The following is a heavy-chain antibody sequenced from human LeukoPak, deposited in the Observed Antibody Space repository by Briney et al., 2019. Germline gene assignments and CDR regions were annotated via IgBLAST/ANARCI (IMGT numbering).Heavy chain of an antibody. V-gene: IGHV3-23*01. J-gene: IGHJ4*02. CDR1: GFTFRSHA. CDR2: IYENGGTT. CDR3: AKDFRIGYSAHFDY. D-gene: IGHD2-21*01. Sequence: GGSLRLSCVGSGFTFRSHAMSWVRQAPEKGLEFVSGIYENGGTTYYADSVKGRFSITRDNSKNTLYLQMDSLRGEDTAVYYCAKDFRIGYSAHFDYWGQGALVTVSS.